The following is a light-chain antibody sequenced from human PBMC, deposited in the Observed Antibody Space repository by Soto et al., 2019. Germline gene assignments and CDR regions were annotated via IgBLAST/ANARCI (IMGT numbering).Light chain of an antibody. CDR2: CAS. V-gene: IGKV3-20*01. J-gene: IGKJ5*01. Sequence: EIVLTQSPGTLSLSPGERATLSCRASQSVSSSYLAWYQQKPGQAPRLLIYCASSRATGIPDRFSGSGSGTDSTLTISRLEPEDFAVYYCQQYGSSPPITFGQGIRLE. CDR1: QSVSSSY. CDR3: QQYGSSPPIT.